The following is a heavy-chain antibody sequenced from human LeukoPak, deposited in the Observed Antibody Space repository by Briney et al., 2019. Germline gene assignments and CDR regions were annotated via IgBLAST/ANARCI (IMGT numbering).Heavy chain of an antibody. CDR1: GFTFSSYE. CDR2: ISSSGSTI. V-gene: IGHV3-48*03. D-gene: IGHD2-15*01. CDR3: ARGCCSGGSCYSAIDY. J-gene: IGHJ4*02. Sequence: GGSLRLSCAASGFTFSSYEMNWVRQAPGKGLERVSYISSSGSTIYYADSVKGRFTISRDNAKNSLYLQMNSLRAEDTAVYYCARGCCSGGSCYSAIDYWGQGTLVTVSS.